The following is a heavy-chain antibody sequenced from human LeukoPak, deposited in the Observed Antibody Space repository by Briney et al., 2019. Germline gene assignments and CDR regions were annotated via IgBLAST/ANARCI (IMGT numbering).Heavy chain of an antibody. CDR2: IYVGGYT. D-gene: IGHD3-10*02. CDR3: SRSDHVHYYYHGMDV. J-gene: IGHJ6*02. CDR1: GGSISTYH. V-gene: IGHV4-4*07. Sequence: PSETLSLTCTVSGGSISTYHWNWIRQPAGKGLEWIGRIYVGGYTNYNPALKSRVTVSADTSKNQFSLKLRSVTAADMAVYFCSRSDHVHYYYHGMDVWGQGITVTVSS.